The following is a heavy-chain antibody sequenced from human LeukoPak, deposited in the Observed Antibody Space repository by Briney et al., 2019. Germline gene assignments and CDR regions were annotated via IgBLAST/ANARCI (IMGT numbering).Heavy chain of an antibody. CDR2: ISSSSSYI. CDR3: ASSLRIAVAGDSFDY. D-gene: IGHD6-19*01. V-gene: IGHV3-21*01. CDR1: GLTFSSYS. J-gene: IGHJ4*02. Sequence: GGSLRLSCAASGLTFSSYSMNWVRQAPGKGLEWVSSISSSSSYIYYADSVKGRFTISRDNAKNSLYLQMNSLRAEDTAVYYCASSLRIAVAGDSFDYWGQGTLVTVSS.